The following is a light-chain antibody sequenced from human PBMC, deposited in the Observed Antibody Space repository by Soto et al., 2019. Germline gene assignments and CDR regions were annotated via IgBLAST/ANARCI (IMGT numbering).Light chain of an antibody. J-gene: IGKJ2*01. CDR1: QSVDSN. CDR2: GAS. Sequence: EIVMTQSPATLSVSPGERATLSCRASQSVDSNLAWYQHKPGQAPRLLIYGASTRATGIPARFSGSGSGTAFTLTISSLQSEDLAVYYCQQYNNWPPMYTFGQGTKLEI. V-gene: IGKV3-15*01. CDR3: QQYNNWPPMYT.